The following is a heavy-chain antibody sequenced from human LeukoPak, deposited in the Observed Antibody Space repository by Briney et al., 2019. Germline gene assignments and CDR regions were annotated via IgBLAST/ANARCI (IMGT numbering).Heavy chain of an antibody. V-gene: IGHV1-69*05. J-gene: IGHJ4*02. D-gene: IGHD4/OR15-4a*01. CDR3: AKDLLTDYSNYYFDY. Sequence: SVKVSCKASGGTFSSYAISWVRQAPGQGLEWMGGIIPIFGTANYAQKFQGRVTITTDESTSTAYMELSSLRSEDTAVYYCAKDLLTDYSNYYFDYWGQGTLVTVSS. CDR2: IIPIFGTA. CDR1: GGTFSSYA.